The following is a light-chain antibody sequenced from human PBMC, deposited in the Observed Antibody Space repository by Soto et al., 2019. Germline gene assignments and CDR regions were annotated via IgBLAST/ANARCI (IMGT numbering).Light chain of an antibody. V-gene: IGKV1-5*03. CDR2: KAS. J-gene: IGKJ1*01. CDR1: QTISSW. CDR3: QHYNSYPEA. Sequence: DIQMTQSPSTLSGSVGDRFTITCRASQTISSWLAWYQQKPGKAPKLLIYKASTLKSGVPSRFSGSGSGTEFTLTISSLQPDDFATYYCQHYNSYPEAFGQGTTVDIK.